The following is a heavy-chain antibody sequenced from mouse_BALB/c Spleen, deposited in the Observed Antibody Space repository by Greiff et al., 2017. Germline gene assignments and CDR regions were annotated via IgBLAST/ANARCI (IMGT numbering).Heavy chain of an antibody. CDR3: ARDED. Sequence: VQLQQPGAELVKPGASVKLSCKASGYTFTSYWMHWVKQRPGQGLEWIGEINPSNGRTNYNEKFKSKATLTVDKSSSTAYMQLSSLTSEDSAVYYCARDEDWGQGTTLTVSS. V-gene: IGHV1S81*02. J-gene: IGHJ2*01. CDR1: GYTFTSYW. CDR2: INPSNGRT.